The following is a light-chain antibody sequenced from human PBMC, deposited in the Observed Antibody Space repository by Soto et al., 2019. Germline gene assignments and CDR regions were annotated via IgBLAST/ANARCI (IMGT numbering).Light chain of an antibody. V-gene: IGLV2-11*01. J-gene: IGLJ1*01. Sequence: QSVLTQPRSVSGSPGQSITISCTGTSSDVGGYNYVSWYQQHPAKAPKLIIFDVNKRPSGVPYRFSGSKSGNTASLTISGLRTEDDADYYCCSYVGKNTYVFGTGTKLTV. CDR1: SSDVGGYNY. CDR2: DVN. CDR3: CSYVGKNTYV.